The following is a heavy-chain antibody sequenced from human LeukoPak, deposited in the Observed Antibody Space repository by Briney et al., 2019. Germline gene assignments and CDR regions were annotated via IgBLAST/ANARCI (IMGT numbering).Heavy chain of an antibody. CDR2: IYYSGST. CDR1: GGSISSSSYY. J-gene: IGHJ5*02. D-gene: IGHD1-26*01. Sequence: SETLSLTCTVSGGSISSSSYYWGWIRQPPGKGLEWIGSIYYSGSTYYNPSLKSRVTISVDTSKNQFSLKLRSVTAADTAVYYCARSLVVGATYPYHWGQGTLVTVSS. V-gene: IGHV4-39*01. CDR3: ARSLVVGATYPYH.